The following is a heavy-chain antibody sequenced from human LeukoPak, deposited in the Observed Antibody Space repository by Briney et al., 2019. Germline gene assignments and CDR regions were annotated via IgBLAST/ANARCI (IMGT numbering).Heavy chain of an antibody. V-gene: IGHV3-33*01. CDR3: ARDLGAVTGNFDY. CDR1: GFTFSSYD. CDR2: IWYDGSNK. D-gene: IGHD6-19*01. Sequence: VGSLRLSCEASGFTFSSYDMHWVRQAPGKGLECLAVIWYDGSNKYYTDSVKGRFTISRDNPKNTLYLQMNSLRAEDTAVYYCARDLGAVTGNFDYWGQGTLVTVSS. J-gene: IGHJ4*02.